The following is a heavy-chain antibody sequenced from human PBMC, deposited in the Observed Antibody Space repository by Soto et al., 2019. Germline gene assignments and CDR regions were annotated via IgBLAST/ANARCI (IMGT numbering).Heavy chain of an antibody. CDR1: GFTFSSYS. Sequence: PGGSLRLSCVASGFTFSSYSMVWVRQAPGKGLEWVSYIFASSTTIYYADSVKGRFTISRDNAQNSLYLLMNSLRAEDTAVYYCAKSWGSGSSTLFDYWGQGTLVTVSS. D-gene: IGHD3-10*01. CDR2: IFASSTTI. V-gene: IGHV3-48*04. CDR3: AKSWGSGSSTLFDY. J-gene: IGHJ4*02.